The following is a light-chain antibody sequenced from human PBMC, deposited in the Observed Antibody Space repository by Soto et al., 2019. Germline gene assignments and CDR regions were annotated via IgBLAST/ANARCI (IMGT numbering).Light chain of an antibody. CDR2: EVS. V-gene: IGLV2-14*01. CDR1: SSDVGGYNY. CDR3: SSYTSSSTDV. Sequence: QSALTQPASVSGSPGQSITISCTGTSSDVGGYNYVSWYQQHQGKAPKLMIYEVSNRPSGVSNRFSGSKSGNTASLTISGLQAEDEGDYYCSSYTSSSTDVFGTGTKLTVL. J-gene: IGLJ1*01.